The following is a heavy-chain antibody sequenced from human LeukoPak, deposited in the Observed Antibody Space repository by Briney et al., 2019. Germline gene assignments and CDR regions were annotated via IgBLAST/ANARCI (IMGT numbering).Heavy chain of an antibody. V-gene: IGHV3-9*01. CDR2: ISWNSGSI. D-gene: IGHD3-9*01. CDR3: AKDIQPLLFDSNAFDI. CDR1: GFTFDDYA. Sequence: QPGRSLRLSCAASGFTFDDYAMHWVRQAPGKGLEWVSGISWNSGSIGYADSVKGRFTISRDNAKNSLYLQMNSLRAEDTALYYCAKDIQPLLFDSNAFDIWGQGTMVTVSS. J-gene: IGHJ3*02.